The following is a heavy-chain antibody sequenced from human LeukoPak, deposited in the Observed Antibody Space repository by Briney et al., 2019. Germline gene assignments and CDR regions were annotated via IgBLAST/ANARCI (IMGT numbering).Heavy chain of an antibody. CDR3: ASVKKVVEKRGTTNWFDP. CDR2: IYYSGST. V-gene: IGHV4-59*01. CDR1: GGSISSYY. D-gene: IGHD1-1*01. J-gene: IGHJ5*02. Sequence: SETLSLTCTVSGGSISSYYWSWIRQPPGKGLEWIGYIYYSGSTNYNPSLKSRVTISVDTSKNQFSLKLTSVTAADTAVYYCASVKKVVEKRGTTNWFDPWGQGTLVTVSS.